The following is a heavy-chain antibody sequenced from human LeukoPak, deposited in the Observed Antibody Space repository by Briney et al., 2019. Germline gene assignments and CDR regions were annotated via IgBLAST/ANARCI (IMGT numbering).Heavy chain of an antibody. V-gene: IGHV3-53*01. CDR2: IYSGGST. CDR3: AKGSLGYCSSGSCESFDY. CDR1: GFTVSSNY. J-gene: IGHJ4*02. Sequence: GGSLRLSCAASGFTVSSNYMSWVRQAPGKGLEWVSVIYSGGSTYYPDSVKGRFTISRDNSKNTLFLQMNSLRVEDTAVYYCAKGSLGYCSSGSCESFDYWGQGTLVTVSS. D-gene: IGHD2-15*01.